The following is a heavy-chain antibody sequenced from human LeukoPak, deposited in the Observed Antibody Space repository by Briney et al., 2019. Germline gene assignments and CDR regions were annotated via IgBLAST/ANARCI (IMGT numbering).Heavy chain of an antibody. CDR3: ARDFDDGSGHYYFDY. CDR2: IIPIFGTA. CDR1: GGTFSSYA. Sequence: GSSVKVSCEASGGTFSSYAISWVRQAPGQGLEWMGGIIPIFGTANYAQKFQGRVTITTDESTSTAYMELSSLRSEDTAVYYCARDFDDGSGHYYFDYWGQGTLVTVSS. D-gene: IGHD3-10*01. V-gene: IGHV1-69*05. J-gene: IGHJ4*02.